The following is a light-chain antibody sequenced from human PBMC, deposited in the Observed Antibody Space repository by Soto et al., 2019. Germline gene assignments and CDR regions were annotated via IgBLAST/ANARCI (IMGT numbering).Light chain of an antibody. CDR2: AAS. CDR1: QGISSY. CDR3: QQLNSYPIN. Sequence: IQLTQSPSSLYAAVGDRVTITCRARQGISSYLAWYQQKPGKAHKLLIYAASTLQNGVPSRFIGSGSGTDFSRNSISLQTEDFANYYCQQLNSYPINFGQGKRLAIK. V-gene: IGKV1-9*01. J-gene: IGKJ5*01.